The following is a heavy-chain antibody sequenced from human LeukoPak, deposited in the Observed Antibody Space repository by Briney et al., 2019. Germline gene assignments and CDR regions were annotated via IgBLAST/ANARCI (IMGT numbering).Heavy chain of an antibody. CDR1: GYSISSGYY. V-gene: IGHV4-38-2*01. D-gene: IGHD2-2*01. J-gene: IGHJ4*02. CDR3: ARHPVVVPAPDY. CDR2: IYHSGST. Sequence: PSETLSLTCAVSGYSISSGYYWGWIRQPPGKGLEWIGSIYHSGSTYYNPSLKSRVTISGDTSKNQFSLKLSSVTAADTAVYYCARHPVVVPAPDYWGQGTLVTVSS.